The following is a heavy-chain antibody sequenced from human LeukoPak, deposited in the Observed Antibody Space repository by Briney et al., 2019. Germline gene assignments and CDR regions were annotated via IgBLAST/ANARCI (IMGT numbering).Heavy chain of an antibody. CDR1: GGSFSGYY. J-gene: IGHJ4*02. Sequence: SETLSLTCAVYGGSFSGYYWSCIRQPPGKGLEWIGEINHSGSTNYNPSLKSRVTISVDTSKNQFSLKLSSVTAADTAVYYCARVYGSGSYYNHLSYPFDYWGQGTLVTVSS. V-gene: IGHV4-34*01. D-gene: IGHD3-10*01. CDR2: INHSGST. CDR3: ARVYGSGSYYNHLSYPFDY.